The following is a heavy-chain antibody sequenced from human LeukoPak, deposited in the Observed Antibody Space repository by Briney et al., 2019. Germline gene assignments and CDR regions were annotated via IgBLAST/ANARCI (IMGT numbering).Heavy chain of an antibody. J-gene: IGHJ4*02. D-gene: IGHD4-17*01. CDR2: INPSGGNT. Sequence: ASVKVSCKASGYTFTSYYIHWVRQAPGEGLEWMGIINPSGGNTNYAQKFQERVTITRDMSTSTAYMELSSLRSEDTAVYYCAAGIYGDSYYFDYWGQGTLVTVSS. CDR3: AAGIYGDSYYFDY. V-gene: IGHV1-46*01. CDR1: GYTFTSYY.